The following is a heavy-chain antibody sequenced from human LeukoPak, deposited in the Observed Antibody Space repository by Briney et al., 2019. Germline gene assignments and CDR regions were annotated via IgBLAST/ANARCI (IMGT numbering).Heavy chain of an antibody. D-gene: IGHD6-19*01. CDR2: ISSSSSYI. CDR1: GFTFSSYS. Sequence: GGSLRLSCAASGFTFSSYSMNWVRQAPGKGLEWVSSISSSSSYIYYADSVKGRFTISRDNAKNSLYLQMNSLRAEDTAVYYCARDKVQSMAVAGPGDYWGQGTLVTVSS. CDR3: ARDKVQSMAVAGPGDY. V-gene: IGHV3-21*01. J-gene: IGHJ4*02.